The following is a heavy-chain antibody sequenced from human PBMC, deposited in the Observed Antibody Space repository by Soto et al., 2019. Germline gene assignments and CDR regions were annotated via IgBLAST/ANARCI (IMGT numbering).Heavy chain of an antibody. Sequence: QVQLVQSGAEVKKPGSSVKVSCKASGGTFSSYGIHWVRQAPGQGLEWMGGIIPMSGSANYAQKFQGRVAISVDASTRAAYMELSSLRSEDTAMYYCARENYYGSGSFYRDAFDIWGQGTMVTVSS. CDR1: GGTFSSYG. J-gene: IGHJ3*02. D-gene: IGHD3-10*01. V-gene: IGHV1-69*01. CDR3: ARENYYGSGSFYRDAFDI. CDR2: IIPMSGSA.